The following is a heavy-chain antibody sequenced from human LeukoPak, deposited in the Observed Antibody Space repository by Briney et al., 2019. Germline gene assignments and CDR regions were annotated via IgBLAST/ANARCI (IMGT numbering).Heavy chain of an antibody. CDR3: ASALRVDTAMVMNY. Sequence: SETLSLTCTVSGGSISSYYWSWIRQPAWKGLEWIGRIYTSGSTNYNPSLKSRVTMSVDTSKNQFSLKLSSVTAADTAVYYCASALRVDTAMVMNYWGQGTLVTVSS. CDR2: IYTSGST. V-gene: IGHV4-4*07. D-gene: IGHD5-18*01. CDR1: GGSISSYY. J-gene: IGHJ4*02.